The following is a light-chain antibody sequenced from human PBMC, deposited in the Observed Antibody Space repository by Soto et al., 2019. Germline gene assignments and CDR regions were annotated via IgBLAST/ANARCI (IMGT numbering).Light chain of an antibody. J-gene: IGLJ3*02. CDR2: SNN. CDR1: SSNIGSNT. CDR3: AAWDDSLNANWV. Sequence: QSVLTQPPSASGTPGQRVTISCSGSSSNIGSNTVNWYQQLPGTAPKLLIYSNNQRPSGVPDRFSGSKSGTSASLAISGPQSEDEADYYCAAWDDSLNANWVFGGGTKLTVL. V-gene: IGLV1-44*01.